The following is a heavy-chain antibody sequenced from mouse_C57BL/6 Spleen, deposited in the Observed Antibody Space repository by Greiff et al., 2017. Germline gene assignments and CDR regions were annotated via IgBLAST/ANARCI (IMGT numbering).Heavy chain of an antibody. J-gene: IGHJ1*03. V-gene: IGHV1-64*01. CDR1: GYTFTSYW. CDR3: ARWRYYGSEDFDV. Sequence: VQLQQPGAELVKPGASVKLSCKASGYTFTSYWMHWVKQRPGQGLEWIGMIHTNSGSTNYNEKFKSKATLTVDKSSSTASLQLSSLTSEDAAVYYYARWRYYGSEDFDVWGTGTTVTVSS. D-gene: IGHD1-1*01. CDR2: IHTNSGST.